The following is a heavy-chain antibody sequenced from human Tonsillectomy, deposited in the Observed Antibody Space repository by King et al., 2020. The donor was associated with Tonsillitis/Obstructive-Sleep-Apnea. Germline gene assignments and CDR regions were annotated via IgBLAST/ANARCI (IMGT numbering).Heavy chain of an antibody. CDR3: ARLQYSSGWYADY. CDR1: GYSFTNYW. D-gene: IGHD6-19*01. Sequence: VQLVESGAEVKKPGESLRISCKGSGYSFTNYWINWVRQVPGKGLEWMGRIDPSDSYTNYSPSFQGHVTISADTSISTAYLQWSSLKASDTAMYYCARLQYSSGWYADYWGQGTLVTVSS. J-gene: IGHJ4*02. V-gene: IGHV5-10-1*03. CDR2: IDPSDSYT.